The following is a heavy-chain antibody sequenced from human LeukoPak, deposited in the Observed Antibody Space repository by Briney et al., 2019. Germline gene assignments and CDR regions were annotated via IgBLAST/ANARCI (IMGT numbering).Heavy chain of an antibody. Sequence: PGGSLRLSCAASGFTFSSYGTPWVRQAPGKGLEWVAVISYDGSNKYYADSVKGRFTISRDNSKNTLYLQMNSLRAEDTAVYYCAKDGLAAAGGADYWGQGTLVTVSS. V-gene: IGHV3-30*18. J-gene: IGHJ4*02. CDR2: ISYDGSNK. D-gene: IGHD6-13*01. CDR1: GFTFSSYG. CDR3: AKDGLAAAGGADY.